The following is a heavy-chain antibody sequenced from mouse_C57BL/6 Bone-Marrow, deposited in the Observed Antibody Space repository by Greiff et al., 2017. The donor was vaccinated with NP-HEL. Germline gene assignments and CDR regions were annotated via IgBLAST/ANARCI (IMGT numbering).Heavy chain of an antibody. J-gene: IGHJ2*01. CDR3: ARVGYFDY. CDR2: INPNNGGT. D-gene: IGHD1-1*02. Sequence: EVQLQQSGPELVKPGASVKISCKASGYTFTDYYMNWVKQSHGKSLEWIGDINPNNGGTSYNQKFKGKATLTVDKSSGTAYMELRSLTSEDSAVYYCARVGYFDYWGQGTTLTVSS. V-gene: IGHV1-26*01. CDR1: GYTFTDYY.